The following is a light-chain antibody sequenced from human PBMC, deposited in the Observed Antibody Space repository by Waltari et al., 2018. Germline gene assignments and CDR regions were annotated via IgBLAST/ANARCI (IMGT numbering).Light chain of an antibody. J-gene: IGKJ4*01. V-gene: IGKV3-20*01. Sequence: EIVLTPAPGTLSLSPGDRATPTCRASQSLNSNYLAWYQQKPGRAPRLLIYGTSTRATGTPDRFIGSGSGTDFTLTISRLEPEDFAVYFCQQYDSSPLTFGGGSRVEIK. CDR3: QQYDSSPLT. CDR2: GTS. CDR1: QSLNSNY.